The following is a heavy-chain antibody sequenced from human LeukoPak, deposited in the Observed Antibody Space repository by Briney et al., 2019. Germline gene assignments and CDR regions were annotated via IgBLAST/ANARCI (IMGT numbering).Heavy chain of an antibody. CDR1: GGSISSYY. CDR3: ARCGGDCYYSPAFDI. D-gene: IGHD2-21*02. Sequence: ESSETLSLTCTVSGGSISSYYWSWIRQPPGKGLEWIGYIYYSGSTSYNPSLKSRVTISVDTSKNQFSLKLSSVTAADTAVYYCARCGGDCYYSPAFDIWGQGTMVTVSS. CDR2: IYYSGST. J-gene: IGHJ3*02. V-gene: IGHV4-59*01.